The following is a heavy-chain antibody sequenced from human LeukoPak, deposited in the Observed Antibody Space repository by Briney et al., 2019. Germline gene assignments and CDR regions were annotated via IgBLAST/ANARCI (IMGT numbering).Heavy chain of an antibody. J-gene: IGHJ4*02. CDR2: INHSGST. V-gene: IGHV4-34*01. CDR1: GGSFSGYY. Sequence: PSETLSLTCAVYGGSFSGYYWSWIRQPPGKGLEWIGEINHSGSTNYNPSLKSRVTISVDTSKNQFPLKLSSVTAADTAVYYCARGCDDSSGYYQYYFDYWGQGTLVTVSS. CDR3: ARGCDDSSGYYQYYFDY. D-gene: IGHD3-22*01.